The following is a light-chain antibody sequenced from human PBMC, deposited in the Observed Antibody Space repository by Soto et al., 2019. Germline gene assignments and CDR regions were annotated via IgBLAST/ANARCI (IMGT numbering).Light chain of an antibody. V-gene: IGKV1-39*01. CDR1: QSISSY. Sequence: DIHMTHSLASLSASVGDRVTITCRASQSISSYLNWYQQKPGKAPKLLIYAASSLQSGVPSRFSGSGSGTDFTLTISSLQPEDFATYYCQQSYSTPITFGQGRLPEVK. CDR3: QQSYSTPIT. CDR2: AAS. J-gene: IGKJ5*01.